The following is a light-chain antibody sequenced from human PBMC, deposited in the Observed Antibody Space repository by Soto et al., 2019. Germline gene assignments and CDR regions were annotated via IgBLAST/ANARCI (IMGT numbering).Light chain of an antibody. J-gene: IGLJ2*01. V-gene: IGLV4-69*01. Sequence: QPVLTQSPSASASLGASVKLTCTLSSGHSTYAIAWHQQRPEKGPRFLMKLNSDGSHSKGDGIPDRFSGSSSGAERYITISSLQSEDEADYYCQTWNTGIEVFGGGTKLTVL. CDR3: QTWNTGIEV. CDR1: SGHSTYA. CDR2: LNSDGSH.